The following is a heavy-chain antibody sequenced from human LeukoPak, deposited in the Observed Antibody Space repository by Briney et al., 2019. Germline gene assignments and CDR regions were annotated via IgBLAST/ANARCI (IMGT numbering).Heavy chain of an antibody. V-gene: IGHV1-46*01. J-gene: IGHJ4*02. Sequence: SVKVSCKASGYTFTSYTMHWVRQAPGQGLEWMGIINPSGGGTSYAQKFRGRVTMTRDTSTSTLYMELSSLRSEDTAVYYCAREGSSGYYYFDFWGQGTLVTVSS. CDR2: INPSGGGT. CDR1: GYTFTSYT. CDR3: AREGSSGYYYFDF. D-gene: IGHD3-22*01.